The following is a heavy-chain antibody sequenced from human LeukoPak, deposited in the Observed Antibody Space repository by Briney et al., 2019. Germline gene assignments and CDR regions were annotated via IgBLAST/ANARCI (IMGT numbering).Heavy chain of an antibody. D-gene: IGHD4-17*01. V-gene: IGHV1-46*01. CDR2: INPSGGST. CDR1: GYTFTGYY. J-gene: IGHJ4*02. Sequence: ASVKVSCKASGYTFTGYYMHWVRQAPGQGLEWMGWINPSGGSTSYAQKFQGRVTMTRDTSTSTVYMELSSLRSEDTAVYYCARRKKTTVTVDYWGQGTLVTVSS. CDR3: ARRKKTTVTVDY.